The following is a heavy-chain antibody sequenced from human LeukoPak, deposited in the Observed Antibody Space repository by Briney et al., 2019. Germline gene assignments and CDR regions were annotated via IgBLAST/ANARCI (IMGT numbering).Heavy chain of an antibody. CDR2: INPDGSTT. V-gene: IGHV3-74*01. CDR1: GFTLSGYW. J-gene: IGHJ4*02. Sequence: GGSLRLSCEASGFTLSGYWIHWVRQAPGKGLVWVARINPDGSTTNYADSVKGRITISRDNAKNTLYLQMHSLRVEDTAVYYCAKDFHGARDYWGQGTLVTVSP. CDR3: AKDFHGARDY. D-gene: IGHD4-17*01.